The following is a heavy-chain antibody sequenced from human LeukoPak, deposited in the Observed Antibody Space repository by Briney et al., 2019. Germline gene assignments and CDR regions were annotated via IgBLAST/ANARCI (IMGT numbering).Heavy chain of an antibody. D-gene: IGHD1-1*01. V-gene: IGHV3-30*03. CDR1: GFTFSSYG. CDR2: ISYDGSNK. J-gene: IGHJ5*02. Sequence: PGGSLRLSCAASGFTFSSYGMHWVRQAPGKGLEWVAVISYDGSNKYYADSVKGRFTISRDNAKNSLYLQMNSLRAEDTAVYYCARAKWVGTTDNWFDPWGQGTLVTVSS. CDR3: ARAKWVGTTDNWFDP.